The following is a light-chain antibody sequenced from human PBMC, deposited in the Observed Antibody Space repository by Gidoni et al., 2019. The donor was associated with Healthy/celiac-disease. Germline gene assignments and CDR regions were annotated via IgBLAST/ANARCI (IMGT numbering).Light chain of an antibody. J-gene: IGKJ2*04. CDR3: QQYGSSPCS. CDR1: QRVSTSY. Sequence: EIVLTQSPGTLSLSPGERATLSCRVSQRVSTSYLAWDQQKPGQAPRLLIYGASSRATGIPDRFSGSGSGTDFTLTISRLEPEDFAVYYCQQYGSSPCSCGQGTKLEIK. CDR2: GAS. V-gene: IGKV3-20*01.